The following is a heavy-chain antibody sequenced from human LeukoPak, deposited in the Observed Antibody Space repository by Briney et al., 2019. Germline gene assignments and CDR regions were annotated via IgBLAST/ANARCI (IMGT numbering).Heavy chain of an antibody. CDR1: GFTFSSYG. D-gene: IGHD2-15*01. V-gene: IGHV3-30*03. Sequence: GGSLRLSCAASGFTFSSYGMHWVRQAPGKGLEWVAVISYDGSNKYYADSVKGRFTISRDNSKNTLYLQMNSLRAEDTAVYYCARAIPFGGYFDYWGQGALVTVSS. CDR3: ARAIPFGGYFDY. J-gene: IGHJ4*02. CDR2: ISYDGSNK.